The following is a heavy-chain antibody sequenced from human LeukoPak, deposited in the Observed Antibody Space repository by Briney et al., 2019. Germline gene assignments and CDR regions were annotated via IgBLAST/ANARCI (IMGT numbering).Heavy chain of an antibody. CDR3: ARGQRSDDSSWYGLDI. V-gene: IGHV3-48*02. J-gene: IGHJ3*02. D-gene: IGHD6-13*01. Sequence: GGSLRLSCAASGFIFSSFAMNWVRQAPGKGLEWVSYISPTYDIYYSDSVRGRFTISRDNAKNSLYLQMNSLRDEDTAVYYCARGQRSDDSSWYGLDIWGQGTMVTVSS. CDR2: ISPTYDI. CDR1: GFIFSSFA.